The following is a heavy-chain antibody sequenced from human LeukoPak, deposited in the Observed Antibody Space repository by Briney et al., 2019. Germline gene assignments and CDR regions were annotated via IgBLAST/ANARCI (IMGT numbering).Heavy chain of an antibody. CDR3: AKDPSGSGSLNWFDP. V-gene: IGHV3-23*01. CDR2: ISGSGGST. D-gene: IGHD3-10*01. CDR1: GFTFSNYA. Sequence: GGSLRLSCAASGFTFSNYAMSWVRQAPGQGLEWVSVISGSGGSTYYADSVKGRFYISRDNSKNTLFLQMNSLRAEDTAVYYCAKDPSGSGSLNWFDPWGQGTLVTVSS. J-gene: IGHJ5*02.